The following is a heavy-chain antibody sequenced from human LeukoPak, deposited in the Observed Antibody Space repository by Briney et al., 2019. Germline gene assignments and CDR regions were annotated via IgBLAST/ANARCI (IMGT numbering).Heavy chain of an antibody. Sequence: ASVKVSCKASGYTFISYYIHWVRQAPGQGLEWMGIIDPSGGSTTYAQKFQGRVTMTRDTSTNTVYMQLSSLRSEDTAVYYCARRVYCTSASCYYYHYYMDVWGKGTTVTVSS. V-gene: IGHV1-46*03. CDR3: ARRVYCTSASCYYYHYYMDV. CDR2: IDPSGGST. CDR1: GYTFISYY. J-gene: IGHJ6*03. D-gene: IGHD2-2*01.